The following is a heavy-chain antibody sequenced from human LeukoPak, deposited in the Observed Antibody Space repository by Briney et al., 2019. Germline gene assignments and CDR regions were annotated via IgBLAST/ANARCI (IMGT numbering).Heavy chain of an antibody. CDR3: AREVGRITIFGVVHKRFDP. CDR1: GGSLSGYY. CDR2: INHSGNT. V-gene: IGHV4-34*01. D-gene: IGHD3-3*01. Sequence: PSESLSLSCAVYGGSLSGYYLSWIRQPPGKGLEWVGEINHSGNTNYKPSLKNRVTISVDTSKNQFSLKLSSVTAADTAVYYCAREVGRITIFGVVHKRFDPWGQGTLVTVSS. J-gene: IGHJ5*02.